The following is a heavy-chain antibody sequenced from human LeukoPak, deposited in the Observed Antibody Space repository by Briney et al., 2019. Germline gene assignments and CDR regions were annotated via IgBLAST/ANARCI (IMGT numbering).Heavy chain of an antibody. CDR3: ARGRQSGSYTEFDP. CDR2: VSYSGTT. CDR1: GGSISSGNHY. V-gene: IGHV4-39*07. Sequence: SETLSLTCTVSGGSISSGNHYWGWIRQSPEKGLEWIGSVSYSGTTYYNPSLKSRVTISLDTSKNHFSLKLNSVTAADTAVYFCARGRQSGSYTEFDPWGQGTLVTVSS. D-gene: IGHD3-3*01. J-gene: IGHJ5*02.